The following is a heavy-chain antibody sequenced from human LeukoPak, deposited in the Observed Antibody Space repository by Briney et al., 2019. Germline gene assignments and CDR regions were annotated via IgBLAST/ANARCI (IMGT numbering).Heavy chain of an antibody. D-gene: IGHD5-12*01. CDR3: ASVPGGASGYSGYAQH. CDR2: IIPILGIA. Sequence: GASVKVSCKASGYTFTGYYMHWVRQAPGQGLEWMGRIIPILGIANYAQKFQGRVTITADKSTSTAYMELSSLRSEDTAVYYCASVPGGASGYSGYAQHWGQGTLVTVSS. J-gene: IGHJ1*01. V-gene: IGHV1-69*02. CDR1: GYTFTGYY.